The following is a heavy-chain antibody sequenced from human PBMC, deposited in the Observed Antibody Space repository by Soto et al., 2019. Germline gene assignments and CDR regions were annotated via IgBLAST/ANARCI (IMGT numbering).Heavy chain of an antibody. CDR2: ISGSGGST. CDR3: AKESKTPGHYYYYYYMDV. V-gene: IGHV3-23*01. J-gene: IGHJ6*03. CDR1: GFTFSSYA. Sequence: GGSLSLSCAASGFTFSSYAMSWVRQAPGKGLEWVSAISGSGGSTYYADSVKGRFTISRDNSKNTLYLQMNSLRAEDTAVYYCAKESKTPGHYYYYYYMDVWGKGTTVTVSS.